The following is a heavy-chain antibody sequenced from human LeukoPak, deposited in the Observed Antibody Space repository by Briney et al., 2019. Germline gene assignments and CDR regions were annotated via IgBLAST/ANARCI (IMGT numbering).Heavy chain of an antibody. CDR2: INWNGGST. CDR3: ARNGGNFYYYYMYV. J-gene: IGHJ6*03. V-gene: IGHV3-20*04. Sequence: GGSLRLSCAASGFTFDDHGMSWVRQAPGKGLEWVSGINWNGGSTGYADSVRGRFTISRDNARNSLYLQMNSLRAEDTALYYCARNGGNFYYYYMYVWGKGTTVTVSS. CDR1: GFTFDDHG. D-gene: IGHD4-23*01.